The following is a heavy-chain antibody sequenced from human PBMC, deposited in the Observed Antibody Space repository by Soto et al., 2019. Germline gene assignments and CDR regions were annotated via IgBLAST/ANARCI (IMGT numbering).Heavy chain of an antibody. Sequence: GESLKISCKGSGYSFTSYWIGWVRQMPGKGLEWMGIIYPGDSDTRYSPSFQGQVTISADKSISTAYLQWSSLKASDTAMYYCARRRGTHYYGSGSYYNDPYGMDVWGQGTTVTVSS. CDR3: ARRRGTHYYGSGSYYNDPYGMDV. CDR2: IYPGDSDT. CDR1: GYSFTSYW. J-gene: IGHJ6*02. V-gene: IGHV5-51*01. D-gene: IGHD3-10*01.